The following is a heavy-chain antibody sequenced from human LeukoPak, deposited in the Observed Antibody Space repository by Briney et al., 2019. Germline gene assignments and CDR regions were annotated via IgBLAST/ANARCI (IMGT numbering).Heavy chain of an antibody. CDR2: LLSDGRNK. Sequence: QPGGSLRLSCAASGFTFSTYTIHWVRQAPGKGLEWVASLLSDGRNKYYTDSVKGRFTISRDNSQNTLYLEMNGLRSEDTAVYSCARGKLSTSGLDFWGQGTLVTVSS. V-gene: IGHV3-30*04. CDR3: ARGKLSTSGLDF. J-gene: IGHJ4*02. CDR1: GFTFSTYT. D-gene: IGHD2/OR15-2a*01.